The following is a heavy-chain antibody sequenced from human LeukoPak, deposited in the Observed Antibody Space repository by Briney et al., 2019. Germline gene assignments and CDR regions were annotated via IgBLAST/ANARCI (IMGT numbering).Heavy chain of an antibody. CDR3: ARLVGGLDV. Sequence: AASVKVSCKASGYTFTGYYMHWVRQAPGQGLEWMGWINPNSGGTNYAQKFQGRVTMTRDMSTSTVYMELSSLRSEDTAVYYCARLVGGLDVWGKGTTVTVSS. D-gene: IGHD1-26*01. CDR2: INPNSGGT. CDR1: GYTFTGYY. J-gene: IGHJ6*04. V-gene: IGHV1-2*02.